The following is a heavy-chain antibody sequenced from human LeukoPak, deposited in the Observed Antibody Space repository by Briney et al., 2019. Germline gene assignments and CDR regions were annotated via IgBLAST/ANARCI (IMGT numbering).Heavy chain of an antibody. J-gene: IGHJ5*02. CDR3: ATWSQNWHDP. CDR1: GYTFTSFG. V-gene: IGHV7-4-1*02. CDR2: ISTNTGNP. D-gene: IGHD2-15*01. Sequence: ASVKVSCKASGYTFTSFGISWVRQAPGQGLEWMGWISTNTGNPTYAQGFTGRFVFSLDTSVSTAYLQINSLKAEDTAIYYCATWSQNWHDPWGQGTLVIVSS.